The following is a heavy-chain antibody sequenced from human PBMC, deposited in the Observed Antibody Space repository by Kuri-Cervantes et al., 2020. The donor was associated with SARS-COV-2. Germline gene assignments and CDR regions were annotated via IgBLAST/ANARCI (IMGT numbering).Heavy chain of an antibody. CDR2: IWYDGSNK. Sequence: GESLKISCAASGFTFSSHGMHWVRQAPGKGLEWVAVIWYDGSNKYYADSVKGRFTISRDNSKNTLYLQMNSLRAEDTAVYYCARDRYYDSSGPMIDYWGQGTLVTVSS. V-gene: IGHV3-33*01. CDR1: GFTFSSHG. D-gene: IGHD3-22*01. CDR3: ARDRYYDSSGPMIDY. J-gene: IGHJ4*02.